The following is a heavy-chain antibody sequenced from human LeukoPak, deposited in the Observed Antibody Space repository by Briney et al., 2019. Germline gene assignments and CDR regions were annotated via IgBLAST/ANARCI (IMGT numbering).Heavy chain of an antibody. CDR2: IWYDGSNK. CDR3: AKDLNSPVDSSGWFGLPYYYYGMDV. J-gene: IGHJ6*02. D-gene: IGHD6-19*01. CDR1: GFTFSSYG. Sequence: PGRSLRLSCAASGFTFSSYGMHWVRQAPGKGLEWVAVIWYDGSNKYYADSVKGRFTISRDNSKNTLYLQMNSLRAEDTAVYYCAKDLNSPVDSSGWFGLPYYYYGMDVWGQGTTVTVSS. V-gene: IGHV3-33*06.